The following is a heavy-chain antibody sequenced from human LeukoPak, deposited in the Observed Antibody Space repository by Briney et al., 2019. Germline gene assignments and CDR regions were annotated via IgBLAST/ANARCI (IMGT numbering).Heavy chain of an antibody. CDR2: INAGNGNT. D-gene: IGHD6-13*01. J-gene: IGHJ4*02. CDR3: AVAAAPRLIGDY. V-gene: IGHV1-3*01. CDR1: GYTFTSYG. Sequence: PAASVKVSCKASGYTFTSYGISWVRQAPGQGLEWMGWINAGNGNTKYSQKFQGRVTITRDTSASTAYMELSSLRSEDTAVYYCAVAAAPRLIGDYWGQGTLVTVSS.